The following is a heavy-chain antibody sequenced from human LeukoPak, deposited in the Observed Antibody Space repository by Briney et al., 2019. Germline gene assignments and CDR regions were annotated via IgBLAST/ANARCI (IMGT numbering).Heavy chain of an antibody. CDR2: INQDGSEK. Sequence: GGSLRLSCAASGFTFSSYWMSWVRQAPGKGLEWVANINQDGSEKYYVGPVKGRFTISRDNAKNSLYLQMNSLRAEDTAVYYCARVCQLLKTDAFDIWGQGTMVTVSS. D-gene: IGHD2-2*01. J-gene: IGHJ3*02. CDR1: GFTFSSYW. V-gene: IGHV3-7*02. CDR3: ARVCQLLKTDAFDI.